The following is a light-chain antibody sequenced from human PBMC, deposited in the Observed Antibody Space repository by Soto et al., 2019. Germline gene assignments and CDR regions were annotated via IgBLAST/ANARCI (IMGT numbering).Light chain of an antibody. CDR1: SSDVGGYNY. CDR3: SSYAGSNTCV. V-gene: IGLV2-14*01. J-gene: IGLJ3*02. CDR2: QVS. Sequence: QSALTQPPSVSGSPGQSITISCTGTSSDVGGYNYVSWYQQHPGKAPKLMIYQVSNRPSGVSDRFSGSKSGNTASLTISGLQAEDEADYYCSSYAGSNTCVFGGGTKLTVL.